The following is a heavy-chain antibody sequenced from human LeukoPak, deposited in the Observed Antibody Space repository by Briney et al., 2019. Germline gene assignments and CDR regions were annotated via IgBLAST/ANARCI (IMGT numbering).Heavy chain of an antibody. D-gene: IGHD5-18*01. CDR1: GFTFSSYS. CDR3: ASLDTAKQPLANH. V-gene: IGHV3-7*03. J-gene: IGHJ5*02. Sequence: PGGSLRLSCAASGFTFSSYSVNWVRQAPGKGLEWVANIKQERGQEYYVDSVKGRFTISKDSAKNSLYLQMNSLRVEDTAMYYCASLDTAKQPLANHWGQGTLVTVSS. CDR2: IKQERGQE.